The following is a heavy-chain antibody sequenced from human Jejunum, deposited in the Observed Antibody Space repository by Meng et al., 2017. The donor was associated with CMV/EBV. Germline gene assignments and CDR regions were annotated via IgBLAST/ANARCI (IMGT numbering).Heavy chain of an antibody. CDR3: ARGVHGRYCPGTTCYPVED. CDR2: IYSSEIT. V-gene: IGHV4-59*12. D-gene: IGHD2-8*02. Sequence: SYYWSWIRPPPGKGLEWIAYIYSSEITAYTPSLRSRVSISVDTSKEQFFLKVNSVTAADTAVYYCARGVHGRYCPGTTCYPVEDWGQGTLVTVSS. CDR1: SYY. J-gene: IGHJ4*02.